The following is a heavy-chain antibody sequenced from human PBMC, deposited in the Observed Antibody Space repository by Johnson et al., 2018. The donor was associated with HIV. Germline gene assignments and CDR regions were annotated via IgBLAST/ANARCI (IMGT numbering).Heavy chain of an antibody. CDR3: ARAAYYYDTSGYYGAFDI. V-gene: IGHV3-66*01. CDR1: GFMVSSHY. Sequence: EQLVVSGGGVVQPGRSLRLSCAASGFMVSSHYMSWVRQAPGKGLEWVSVIYTGGSTYYADSVTGRFTISRDNSKNTLYLQMNSLRVEDTAVYYCARAAYYYDTSGYYGAFDIWGQGTMVTVSS. D-gene: IGHD3-22*01. CDR2: IYTGGST. J-gene: IGHJ3*02.